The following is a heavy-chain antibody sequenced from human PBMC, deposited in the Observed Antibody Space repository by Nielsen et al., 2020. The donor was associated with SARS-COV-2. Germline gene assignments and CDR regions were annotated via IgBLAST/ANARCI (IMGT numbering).Heavy chain of an antibody. CDR1: GFTFSSYW. V-gene: IGHV3-7*04. CDR3: ARVLLWFGAPFDP. Sequence: GESLKISCAASGFTFSSYWMSWVRQAPGKGLEWVANIKQDGSEKYYVDSVKGRFTISRDNAKNSLYLQMNSLRAEDTAVYYCARVLLWFGAPFDPWDQGTLVTVSS. CDR2: IKQDGSEK. J-gene: IGHJ5*02. D-gene: IGHD3-10*01.